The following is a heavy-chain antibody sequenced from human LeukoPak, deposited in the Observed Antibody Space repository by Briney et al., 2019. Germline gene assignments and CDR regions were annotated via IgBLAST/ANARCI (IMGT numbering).Heavy chain of an antibody. Sequence: GGPLTLSCGPSGFPLYRYVMPGLRQAPGRGVEGVSAICRGGGSTYSTESVKGRFTASRDNSKNTLFLQMNSLRAEDTPLYYCARDYKYYYAGSGYYEYWGQGT. D-gene: IGHD3-22*01. V-gene: IGHV3-23*01. CDR2: ICRGGGST. CDR3: ARDYKYYYAGSGYYEY. J-gene: IGHJ4*02. CDR1: GFPLYRYV.